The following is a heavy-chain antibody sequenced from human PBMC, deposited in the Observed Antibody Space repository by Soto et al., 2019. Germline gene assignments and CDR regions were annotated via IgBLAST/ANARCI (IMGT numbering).Heavy chain of an antibody. D-gene: IGHD2-2*01. CDR1: GFTFSSYA. J-gene: IGHJ1*01. CDR3: AKGYCSSTSCYEGFQH. CDR2: ISGSGGST. V-gene: IGHV3-23*01. Sequence: PGGSLRLSCAASGFTFSSYAMSWVRQAPGKGLEWVSAISGSGGSTYYADSVKGRFTISRDNSKNTLYLQMNSLRAEDTAVYYCAKGYCSSTSCYEGFQHWGQGTLVTVSS.